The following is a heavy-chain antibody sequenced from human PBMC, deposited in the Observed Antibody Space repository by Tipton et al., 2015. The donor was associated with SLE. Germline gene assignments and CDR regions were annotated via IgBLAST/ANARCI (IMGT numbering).Heavy chain of an antibody. CDR1: GGSISSSSYY. V-gene: IGHV4-39*01. CDR3: ARQGLGYYYGSGTPVGDAFDI. D-gene: IGHD3-10*01. J-gene: IGHJ3*02. CDR2: IYYIGST. Sequence: TLPLTCTVSGGSISSSSYYWGWIRQPPGKGLEWIGSIYYIGSTYYNTSLKSRVIISVDTSKDQFSLKLSSVTAAETAVYYCARQGLGYYYGSGTPVGDAFDIWGQGTMVTVSS.